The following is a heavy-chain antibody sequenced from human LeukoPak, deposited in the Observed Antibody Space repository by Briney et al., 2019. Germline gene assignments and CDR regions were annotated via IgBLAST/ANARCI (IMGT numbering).Heavy chain of an antibody. CDR2: IYHSGTT. D-gene: IGHD2-2*01. CDR1: GESIRSTNW. CDR3: ANKLYCSSTSCYPAGY. J-gene: IGHJ4*02. V-gene: IGHV4-4*02. Sequence: SGTLSLTCAVSGESIRSTNWWSWVRQPPGKGLEWIGEIYHSGTTNYNPSLESRVTISLDTSNNQFFLDLNSVTAADTAVYYCANKLYCSSTSCYPAGYWGQGTLVTVSS.